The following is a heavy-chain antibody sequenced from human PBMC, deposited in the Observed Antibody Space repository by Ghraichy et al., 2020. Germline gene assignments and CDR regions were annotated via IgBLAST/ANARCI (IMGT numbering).Heavy chain of an antibody. D-gene: IGHD3-3*01. V-gene: IGHV4-59*01. CDR1: GGSISSYY. CDR3: ARVGNTIFGVVIPNWFDP. J-gene: IGHJ5*02. Sequence: SETLSLTCTVSGGSISSYYWSWIRQPPGKGLEWIGYIYYSGSTNYNPSLKSRVTISVDTSKNQFSLKLSSVTAADTAVYYCARVGNTIFGVVIPNWFDPWGQGTLVTVSS. CDR2: IYYSGST.